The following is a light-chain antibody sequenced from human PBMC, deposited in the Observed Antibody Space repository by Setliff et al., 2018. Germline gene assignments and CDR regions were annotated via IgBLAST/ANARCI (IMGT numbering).Light chain of an antibody. J-gene: IGLJ1*01. V-gene: IGLV2-8*01. CDR1: SSDVGGYNY. CDR3: SSYTGSTIYV. Sequence: QSVLAQPPSASGSPGQSVTTSCTGTSSDVGGYNYVSWYQQHPGKAPKLMIYEVSKRPSGVPDRFSGSKSGNTASLTVSGLQAEDEADYYCSSYTGSTIYVFGTGTKGTV. CDR2: EVS.